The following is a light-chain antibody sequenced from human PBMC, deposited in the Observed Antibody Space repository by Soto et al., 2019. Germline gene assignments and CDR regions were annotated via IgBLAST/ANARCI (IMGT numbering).Light chain of an antibody. CDR1: QSVSSSY. J-gene: IGKJ1*01. V-gene: IGKV3-20*01. Sequence: EIVLTQSPGTLSLSPGERATLSCRASQSVSSSYLAWYQQKPGQAPRLLIYGASSRATGIPDRFSGSGSGTDFTLTISRLEPEDFAVYYCPQYGSSPPLTFGQGTKVEIK. CDR2: GAS. CDR3: PQYGSSPPLT.